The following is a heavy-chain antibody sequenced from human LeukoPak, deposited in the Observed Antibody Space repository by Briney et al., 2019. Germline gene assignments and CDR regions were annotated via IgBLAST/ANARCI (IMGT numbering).Heavy chain of an antibody. D-gene: IGHD3-16*01. CDR3: ARRNGGNWFDP. CDR2: INHSGST. CDR1: GGSFSGYY. V-gene: IGHV4-34*01. J-gene: IGHJ5*02. Sequence: NPSETLSLTCAVYGGSFSGYYWSWIRQPPGKGLEWIGEINHSGSTNYNPSLKSRVTISVDTSKNQISLKLSSVTAADTAVYYCARRNGGNWFDPWGQGTLVTVSS.